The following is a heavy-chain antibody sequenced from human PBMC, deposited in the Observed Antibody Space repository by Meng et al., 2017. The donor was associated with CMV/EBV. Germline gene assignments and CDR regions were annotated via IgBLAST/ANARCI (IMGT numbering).Heavy chain of an antibody. J-gene: IGHJ4*02. Sequence: SVKVSCKASGGTFSSYAISWVRQAPGQGLEWMGGIIHIFGTANYAQKFQGRVTITTDESTSTAYMELSSLRSEDTAVYYCARDRAGLYYDSSSPFDYWGQGTLVTVSS. D-gene: IGHD3-22*01. V-gene: IGHV1-69*05. CDR1: GGTFSSYA. CDR2: IIHIFGTA. CDR3: ARDRAGLYYDSSSPFDY.